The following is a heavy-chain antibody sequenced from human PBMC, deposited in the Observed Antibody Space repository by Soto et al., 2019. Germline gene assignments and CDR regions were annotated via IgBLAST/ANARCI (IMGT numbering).Heavy chain of an antibody. CDR1: GGTFSSYA. V-gene: IGHV1-69*13. D-gene: IGHD5-12*01. J-gene: IGHJ6*02. CDR2: IIPIFGTA. Sequence: SVKVSCKAPGGTFSSYAISWVRQAPGQGLEWMGGIIPIFGTANYAQKFQGRVTITADESTSTAYMELSSLRSEDTAVYYCARIRFDNSGYPSYYYGMDVWGQGTTVTVSS. CDR3: ARIRFDNSGYPSYYYGMDV.